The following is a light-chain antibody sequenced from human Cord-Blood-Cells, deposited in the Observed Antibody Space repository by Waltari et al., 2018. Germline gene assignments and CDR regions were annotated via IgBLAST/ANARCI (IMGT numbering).Light chain of an antibody. V-gene: IGKV1-39*01. Sequence: DIQMTQSPSSLSASVGDRVTITCRASQSISSYLNWYQQKPGKAPKLLIYAASSLQSGVPSRFSGSGSVTDFTLTISSLQPEDFATYYCQQSYCTPRTFGQGTKLENK. CDR1: QSISSY. J-gene: IGKJ1*01. CDR3: QQSYCTPRT. CDR2: AAS.